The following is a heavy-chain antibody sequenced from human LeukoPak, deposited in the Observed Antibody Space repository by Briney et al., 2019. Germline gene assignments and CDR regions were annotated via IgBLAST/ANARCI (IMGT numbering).Heavy chain of an antibody. D-gene: IGHD3-10*01. J-gene: IGHJ4*02. CDR2: ISYDGSNK. CDR3: AKNSGSGKGLDY. Sequence: GGSLRLSCAASGFTFSSYGMHWVRQAPGKGLEWVAVISYDGSNKYYVDSVKGRFTISRDNSKNTLYLQMNSLRAEDTAVYYCAKNSGSGKGLDYWGQGTLVTVSS. CDR1: GFTFSSYG. V-gene: IGHV3-30*18.